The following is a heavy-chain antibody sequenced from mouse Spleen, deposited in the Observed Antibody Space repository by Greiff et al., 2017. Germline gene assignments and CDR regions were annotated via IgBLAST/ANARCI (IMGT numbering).Heavy chain of an antibody. J-gene: IGHJ1*01. D-gene: IGHD2-1*01. V-gene: IGHV14-3*02. CDR3: ARRSDGNRYVDV. Sequence: EVHLVESGAELVKPGASVKLSCTASGFNIKDTYMHWVKQRPEQGLEWIGRIDPANGNTKYDPKFQGKATLTADTSSNPAYLQLSSLTSEDTAVFYCARRSDGNRYVDVWGAGTTVTVSS. CDR1: GFNIKDTY. CDR2: IDPANGNT.